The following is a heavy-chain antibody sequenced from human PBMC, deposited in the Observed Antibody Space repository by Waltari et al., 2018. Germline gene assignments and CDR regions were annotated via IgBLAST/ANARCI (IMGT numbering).Heavy chain of an antibody. D-gene: IGHD5-12*01. CDR2: IKQDGSDK. Sequence: EVQLVESGGGLVQPGGSLRLSCVASGFTFKNYWLNWVRQAPGKRRGWVDNIKQDGSDKHYVDSVKGRFTIARDNAENSLYLQMNSLRAEDTAVYYCARVGEFSGFYWGQGALVTVSS. V-gene: IGHV3-7*01. CDR3: ARVGEFSGFY. J-gene: IGHJ4*02. CDR1: GFTFKNYW.